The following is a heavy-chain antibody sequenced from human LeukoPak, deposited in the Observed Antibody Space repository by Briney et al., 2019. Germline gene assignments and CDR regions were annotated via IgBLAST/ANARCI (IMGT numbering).Heavy chain of an antibody. D-gene: IGHD5-24*01. Sequence: GGSLRLSCAASGFTFSSYWMSWIRQAPGKGLEWVANIKQDGSEKYYVDSVKGRFTISRDNAKNSLYLQMNSLRAEDTAVYYCARIRDGYNRDAFDIWGQGTMVTVSS. CDR1: GFTFSSYW. CDR3: ARIRDGYNRDAFDI. J-gene: IGHJ3*02. V-gene: IGHV3-7*01. CDR2: IKQDGSEK.